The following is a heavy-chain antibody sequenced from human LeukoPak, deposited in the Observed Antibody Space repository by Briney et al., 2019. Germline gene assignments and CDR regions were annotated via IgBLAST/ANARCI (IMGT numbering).Heavy chain of an antibody. J-gene: IGHJ6*03. CDR2: ISSSSSYI. V-gene: IGHV3-21*01. Sequence: GGSLRLSCAASGFTFSSYSMNWVRQAPGKGLEWVSSISSSSSYIYYADSVKGRFTISRDNAKNSLYLQMNSLRAEDTAVYYCARDSRAQASQPYYYYYYMDVWGKGTTVTVSS. D-gene: IGHD2-2*01. CDR1: GFTFSSYS. CDR3: ARDSRAQASQPYYYYYYMDV.